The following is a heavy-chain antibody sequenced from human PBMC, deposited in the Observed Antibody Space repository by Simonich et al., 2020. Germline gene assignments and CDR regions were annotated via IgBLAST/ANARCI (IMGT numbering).Heavy chain of an antibody. J-gene: IGHJ5*02. Sequence: QVQLVESGGGVVQPGRSLRLSCAASGFTFSGYAMHWVRQAPGKGREGVAVISLDGSNKYYADSVKGRFTISRDNSKNTLYLQMNSLRAEDTAVYYCARDRNWGWFDPWGQGTLVTVSS. CDR1: GFTFSGYA. CDR2: ISLDGSNK. CDR3: ARDRNWGWFDP. D-gene: IGHD7-27*01. V-gene: IGHV3-30*07.